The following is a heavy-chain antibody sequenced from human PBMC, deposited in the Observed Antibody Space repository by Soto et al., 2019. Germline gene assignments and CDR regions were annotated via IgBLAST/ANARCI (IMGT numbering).Heavy chain of an antibody. CDR2: ISYDGSNK. CDR1: GFTFSSYG. CDR3: AKDQMYYYGSGSPMDY. V-gene: IGHV3-30*18. D-gene: IGHD3-10*01. J-gene: IGHJ4*02. Sequence: QVQLVESGGGVVQPGRSLRLSCAASGFTFSSYGMHWVRQAPGKGLEWVAVISYDGSNKYYADSVKGRFTISRDNSKNTLYLQMNSLRAEDTAVYYCAKDQMYYYGSGSPMDYWGQGTLVTVSS.